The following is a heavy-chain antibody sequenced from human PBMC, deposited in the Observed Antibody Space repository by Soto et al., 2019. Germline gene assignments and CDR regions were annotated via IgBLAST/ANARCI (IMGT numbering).Heavy chain of an antibody. J-gene: IGHJ4*02. CDR3: ARMFHCSGGTCPFDY. V-gene: IGHV2-70*04. CDR2: IDWDDDK. D-gene: IGHD2-15*01. CDR1: GFSLSTSGMR. Sequence: SGPTLVNPTQTLTLTCTFSGFSLSTSGMRVSWIRQPPGKALEWLARIDWDDDKFYNTSLKTRLTISKDSSKNQVVLTMTNMDPVDTATYYCARMFHCSGGTCPFDYWGQGALVTSPQ.